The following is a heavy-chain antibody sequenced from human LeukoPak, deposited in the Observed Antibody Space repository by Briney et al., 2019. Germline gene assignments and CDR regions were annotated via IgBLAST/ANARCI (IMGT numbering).Heavy chain of an antibody. CDR2: ISSSSSTI. D-gene: IGHD2-2*02. J-gene: IGHJ4*02. CDR3: ARPDCSSTSCYTPEDY. Sequence: GGSLRLSCAASGFTFSSYSMNWVRQAPGKGLEWVSYISSSSSTIYYADSVKGRFTISRDNAKNSLYLQMNSLRAEDTAVYYCARPDCSSTSCYTPEDYWGQGTLVTVSS. V-gene: IGHV3-48*04. CDR1: GFTFSSYS.